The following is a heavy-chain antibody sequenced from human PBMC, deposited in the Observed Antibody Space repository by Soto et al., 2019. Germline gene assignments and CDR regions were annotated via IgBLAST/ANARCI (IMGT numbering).Heavy chain of an antibody. CDR2: INHSGSA. J-gene: IGHJ4*02. CDR3: ARVSDY. V-gene: IGHV4-34*01. CDR1: GGSFIDYS. Sequence: QVLLQQWGAGRLKPSETLSLTSAVYGGSFIDYSWGWIRQSPGTGLEWIGEINHSGSANYNPSLKSRVTISVDTSKNQFSLKLYSMTAADAAVYYCARVSDYWSQGTLVTVSS.